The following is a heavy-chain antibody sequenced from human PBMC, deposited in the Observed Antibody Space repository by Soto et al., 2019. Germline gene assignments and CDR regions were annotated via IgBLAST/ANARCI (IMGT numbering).Heavy chain of an antibody. CDR2: LNAGNGDT. CDR1: GYIFTAYS. CDR3: ARDHHSSRPYYFES. J-gene: IGHJ4*02. Sequence: ASVKVSCKASGYIFTAYSMHWVRQAPGQSLEWMGWLNAGNGDTKYSQRFLGRIAITRDTSASVAYLEVSSLRSEDTAVYFCARDHHSSRPYYFESWGQGTMVTVSS. V-gene: IGHV1-3*01. D-gene: IGHD3-22*01.